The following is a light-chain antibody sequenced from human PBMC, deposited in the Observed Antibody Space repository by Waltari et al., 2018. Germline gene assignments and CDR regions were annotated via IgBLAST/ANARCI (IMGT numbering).Light chain of an antibody. CDR1: SSNIAAGFD. Sequence: QSVLTQPLSVSGAPGQRVTISCTGSSSNIAAGFDEPGYQQLPGTAPKLPISGKNSRRSVVPDRCAGSKCGASASLAMTGLQAEDVSDYYWQSSDNRWSGWVFGGGSELAVV. CDR3: QSSDNRWSGWV. V-gene: IGLV1-40*01. CDR2: GKN. J-gene: IGLJ3*02.